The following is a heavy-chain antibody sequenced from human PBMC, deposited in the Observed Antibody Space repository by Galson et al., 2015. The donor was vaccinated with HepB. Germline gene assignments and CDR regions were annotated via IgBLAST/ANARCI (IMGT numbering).Heavy chain of an antibody. V-gene: IGHV4-59*08. J-gene: IGHJ3*02. CDR3: ARREAIPIFGVVNDGFEI. CDR2: MYYSGST. CDR1: GGSNSSYY. Sequence: SETLSLTCTVSGGSNSSYYWIWIRQPPGKGLEWIGYMYYSGSTTYNPSLKSRVTISVDTSKNQFSLNLRSVTAADTAVYYCARREAIPIFGVVNDGFEIWGQGTMVTVSS. D-gene: IGHD3-3*01.